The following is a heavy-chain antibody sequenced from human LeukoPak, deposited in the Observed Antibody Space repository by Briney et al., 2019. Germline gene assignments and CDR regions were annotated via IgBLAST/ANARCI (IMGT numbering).Heavy chain of an antibody. D-gene: IGHD5-18*01. CDR1: GFSFSDSA. J-gene: IGHJ4*02. CDR3: TTVYTATFDY. Sequence: AGGSLRLSCAASGFSFSDSAMHWVRQASGKGLEWVGRIRDKANNYATAYAASVKGRFTISRDDSRDTAYLQMSSLKTEDTAVYYCTTVYTATFDYWGQGTLVTVPS. V-gene: IGHV3-73*01. CDR2: IRDKANNYAT.